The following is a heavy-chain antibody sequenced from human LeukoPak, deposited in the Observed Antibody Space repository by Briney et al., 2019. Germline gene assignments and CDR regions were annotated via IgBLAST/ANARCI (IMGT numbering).Heavy chain of an antibody. J-gene: IGHJ5*02. CDR2: IHPSGST. V-gene: IGHV4-4*02. CDR3: ARPKLEKGFDP. Sequence: SETPSLTCAVSAGSISSNNWWSWVRQPPGKGLEWIGEIHPSGSTYYNPSLKSRVTISVDTSKNQFSLKLSSVTAADTAVYYCARPKLEKGFDPWGQGTLVTVSS. CDR1: AGSISSNNW. D-gene: IGHD3-3*01.